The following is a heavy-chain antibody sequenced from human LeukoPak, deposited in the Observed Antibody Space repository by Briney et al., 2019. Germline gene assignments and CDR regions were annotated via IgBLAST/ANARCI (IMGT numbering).Heavy chain of an antibody. J-gene: IGHJ4*02. CDR1: GFTFSSYN. Sequence: GSLRLSCAASGFTFSSYNMNWVRQAPGKGLEWVSSISSSSSYIYYAESVKGRFTISRDNAKNSLYLQMNSLRAEDTAVYYCARDGACNTTRCFTYYYDYWGQGTLVTVSS. D-gene: IGHD2-2*02. CDR3: ARDGACNTTRCFTYYYDY. V-gene: IGHV3-21*01. CDR2: ISSSSSYI.